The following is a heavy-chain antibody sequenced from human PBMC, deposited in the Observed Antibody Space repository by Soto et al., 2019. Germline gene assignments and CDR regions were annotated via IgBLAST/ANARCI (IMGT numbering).Heavy chain of an antibody. CDR2: IYPGDSDT. D-gene: IGHD2-2*01. CDR1: GYSFTSYW. J-gene: IGHJ5*02. CDR3: ARHVDPDCSRTSCFYNWFDP. Sequence: GESLKISCKGSGYSFTSYWIGWVRQMPGKGLEWMGIIYPGDSDTRYSPSFQGQVTISADKSISTAYLQWSSLKASDTAMYYWARHVDPDCSRTSCFYNWFDPWGQGTLVTVSS. V-gene: IGHV5-51*01.